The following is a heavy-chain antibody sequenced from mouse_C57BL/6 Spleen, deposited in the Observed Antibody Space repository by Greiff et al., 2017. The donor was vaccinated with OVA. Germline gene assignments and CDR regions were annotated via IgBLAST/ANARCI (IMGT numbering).Heavy chain of an antibody. V-gene: IGHV5-12*01. CDR3: ARPTTVVATSAMDY. J-gene: IGHJ4*01. D-gene: IGHD1-1*01. Sequence: EVQGVESGGGLVQPGGSLKLSCAASGFTFSDYYMYWVRQTPEKRLEWVAYISNGGGSTYYPDTVKGRFTISRDNAKNTLYLQMSRLKSEDTAMYYCARPTTVVATSAMDYWGQGTSVTVSS. CDR1: GFTFSDYY. CDR2: ISNGGGST.